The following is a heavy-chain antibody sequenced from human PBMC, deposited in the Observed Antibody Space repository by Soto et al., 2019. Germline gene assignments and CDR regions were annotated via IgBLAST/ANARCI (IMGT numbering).Heavy chain of an antibody. Sequence: ASVKVSCKASGYTFSSSSISWVRQAPGQGLECMGWISVYNGNTNYAQTLQGRVTMSTDTSTGTAYMELRSLRSDDTAVYYCARNASGGFDSWGQGTLVTVSS. CDR2: ISVYNGNT. CDR1: GYTFSSSS. CDR3: ARNASGGFDS. J-gene: IGHJ4*02. D-gene: IGHD3-16*01. V-gene: IGHV1-18*01.